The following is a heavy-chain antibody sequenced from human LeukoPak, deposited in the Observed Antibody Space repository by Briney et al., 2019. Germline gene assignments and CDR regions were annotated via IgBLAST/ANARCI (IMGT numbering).Heavy chain of an antibody. Sequence: SETLSLTCTVSGYSISSGYYWGWIRQPPGKGLEWIGSIYHSGSTYYNPSLKSRVTISVDTSKNQFSLKLSSVTAADTAVYYCARGSTPSRGLDYWGQGTLVTVSS. V-gene: IGHV4-38-2*02. CDR2: IYHSGST. CDR1: GYSISSGYY. J-gene: IGHJ4*02. CDR3: ARGSTPSRGLDY. D-gene: IGHD2-2*01.